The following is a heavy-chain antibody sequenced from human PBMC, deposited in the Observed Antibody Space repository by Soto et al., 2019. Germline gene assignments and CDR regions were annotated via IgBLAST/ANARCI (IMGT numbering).Heavy chain of an antibody. CDR1: GFTFSNNA. V-gene: IGHV3-30*01. CDR3: ARTLRRITGTYYGMDV. Sequence: LRLSCVGSGFTFSNNAMHWVRQAPGKGLEWVAFISFDSSEIHYADSVKGRFTISRDNPRNTLFLHVNSPRADDTAVYYCARTLRRITGTYYGMDVWGQGTTVTVSS. CDR2: ISFDSSEI. J-gene: IGHJ6*02. D-gene: IGHD1-20*01.